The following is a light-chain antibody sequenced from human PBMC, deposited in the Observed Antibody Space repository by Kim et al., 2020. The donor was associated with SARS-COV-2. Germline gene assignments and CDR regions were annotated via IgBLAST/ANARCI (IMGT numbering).Light chain of an antibody. V-gene: IGLV2-11*01. CDR1: STNIGGYDY. CDR3: CSYAGTYTWV. Sequence: QSITIACAGTSTNIGGYDYVSWYQQHPGKVPKLMIYDVTRRPSGVPDRFSGSKSGSTASLTISWLQAEDEADYYCCSYAGTYTWVFGGGTKLTVL. CDR2: DVT. J-gene: IGLJ3*02.